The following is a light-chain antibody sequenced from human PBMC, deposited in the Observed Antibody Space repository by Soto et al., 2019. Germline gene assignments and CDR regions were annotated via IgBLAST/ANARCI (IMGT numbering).Light chain of an antibody. V-gene: IGKV3-20*01. CDR1: QSITSNY. Sequence: IVLTQSPGTLSLSPGERATLSCRASQSITSNYLAWYQQKPGQAPRLLIYGASSRATGIPDRFSGSGSGTDFTLTISRLEPEDFAVYYCQQYTGSPWTFGQGTKVDIK. CDR3: QQYTGSPWT. CDR2: GAS. J-gene: IGKJ1*01.